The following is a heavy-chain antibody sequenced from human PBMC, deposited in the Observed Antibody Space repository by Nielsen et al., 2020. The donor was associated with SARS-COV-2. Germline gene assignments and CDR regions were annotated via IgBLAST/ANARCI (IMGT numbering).Heavy chain of an antibody. J-gene: IGHJ6*02. CDR1: GGTFSSYA. V-gene: IGHV1-69*13. CDR3: ARALPGWEHQHYYYYGMDV. Sequence: SVKISCKASGGTFSSYAISWVRQAPGQGLEWMGGIIPIFGTANYAQKFQGRVTITADESTSTAYMELSSLRSEDTAVYYCARALPGWEHQHYYYYGMDVWGQGTTVTVSS. CDR2: IIPIFGTA. D-gene: IGHD1-26*01.